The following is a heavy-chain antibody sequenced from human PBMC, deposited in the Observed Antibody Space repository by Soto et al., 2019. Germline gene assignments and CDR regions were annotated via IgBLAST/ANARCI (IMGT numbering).Heavy chain of an antibody. Sequence: ASVKVSCKASGYTFTGYYMHWVRQAPGQGLEWMGWINPNSGGTNYAQKFQGRVTMTRDTSISTAYMELSRLRSDDTALYYCARAPHYYVSGSYYLLDYWGQGTLVTVSS. J-gene: IGHJ4*02. CDR3: ARAPHYYVSGSYYLLDY. D-gene: IGHD3-10*01. CDR1: GYTFTGYY. CDR2: INPNSGGT. V-gene: IGHV1-2*02.